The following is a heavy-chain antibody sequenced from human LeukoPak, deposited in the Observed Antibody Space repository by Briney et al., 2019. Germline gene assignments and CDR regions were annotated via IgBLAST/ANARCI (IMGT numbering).Heavy chain of an antibody. CDR1: GYTFTSYA. Sequence: GASVKVSCTASGYTFTSYAMHWVRQAPGQRLEWMGWINAGNGNTKYSQKFQGRVTITRDTSASTAYMELSSLRSEDTAVYYCAKLGLQNAFDIWGQGTMVTVSS. V-gene: IGHV1-3*01. CDR3: AKLGLQNAFDI. CDR2: INAGNGNT. J-gene: IGHJ3*02. D-gene: IGHD5-24*01.